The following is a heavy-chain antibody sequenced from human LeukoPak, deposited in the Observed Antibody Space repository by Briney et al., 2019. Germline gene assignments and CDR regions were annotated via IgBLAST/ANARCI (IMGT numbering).Heavy chain of an antibody. V-gene: IGHV4-38-2*02. Sequence: PSETLSLTCTVSGYSLNSGYYWGWIRQPPGKGLEWIGSIYRSGSTYYNPSLKSRVTISVDTSKNQFSLKLSSVTAADTAVYYCARNDYYDSSGTNWFDPWGQGTLVTVSS. CDR2: IYRSGST. CDR3: ARNDYYDSSGTNWFDP. D-gene: IGHD3-22*01. CDR1: GYSLNSGYY. J-gene: IGHJ5*02.